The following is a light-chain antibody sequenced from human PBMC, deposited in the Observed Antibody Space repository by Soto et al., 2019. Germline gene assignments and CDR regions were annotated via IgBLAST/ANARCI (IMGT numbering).Light chain of an antibody. Sequence: QSVLTQPPSASGSPGQSVTISCTGTSSDVGGYNYVSWYQQHPGKAPKLMIYEVSKRPSGVPDRVSGSKSGNTASLTVSGLQAEDEADYYCSLYAGSNNLVFGGGTKLTVL. V-gene: IGLV2-8*01. CDR1: SSDVGGYNY. J-gene: IGLJ2*01. CDR2: EVS. CDR3: SLYAGSNNLV.